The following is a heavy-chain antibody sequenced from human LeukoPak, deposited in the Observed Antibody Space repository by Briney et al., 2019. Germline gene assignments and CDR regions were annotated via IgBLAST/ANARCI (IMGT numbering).Heavy chain of an antibody. CDR2: IDPNSGGT. J-gene: IGHJ4*02. Sequence: ASVKVSCKASGYTFTNFDINWVRQAPGQGLEWMGWIDPNSGGTNFAQKFQGRVTMTRDTSINTAYMELSSLRSDDTAVYYCARLTYCSSTNCFDYWGQGTLVTVSS. V-gene: IGHV1-2*02. CDR3: ARLTYCSSTNCFDY. D-gene: IGHD2-2*01. CDR1: GYTFTNFD.